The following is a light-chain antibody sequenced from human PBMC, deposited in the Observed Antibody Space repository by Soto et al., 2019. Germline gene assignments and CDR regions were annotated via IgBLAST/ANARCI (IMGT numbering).Light chain of an antibody. V-gene: IGLV1-44*01. CDR3: AAWDGSLSTYG. CDR2: SNN. J-gene: IGLJ1*01. CDR1: SSNVGRNV. Sequence: QSALTQSPSASGTSGQRVTISCSGSSSNVGRNVVNWYQHLPGTAPKLLIHSNNQRASGVADRFSGSKSGTSASLAISGLQSEDEGDYYCAAWDGSLSTYGFGTGTKVTVL.